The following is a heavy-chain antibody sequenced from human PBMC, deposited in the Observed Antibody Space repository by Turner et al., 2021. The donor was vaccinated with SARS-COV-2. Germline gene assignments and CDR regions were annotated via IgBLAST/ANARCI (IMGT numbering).Heavy chain of an antibody. J-gene: IGHJ6*02. CDR3: ARLPVGYYGSGSYYHYGMDV. CDR1: VGPISSSSYY. V-gene: IGHV4-39*01. Sequence: QLLLQESGPGLVKPSETLSLTCTVSVGPISSSSYYWGWFRQPPGKGLECIWSIYYSGSTYYTPPLKSRVTISVDTSKNQFSLKLSSVTAADTAVYYCARLPVGYYGSGSYYHYGMDVWGQGTTVTVSS. CDR2: IYYSGST. D-gene: IGHD3-10*01.